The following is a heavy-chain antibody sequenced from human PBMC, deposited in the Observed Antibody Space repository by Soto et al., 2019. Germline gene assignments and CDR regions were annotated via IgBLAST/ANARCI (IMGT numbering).Heavy chain of an antibody. D-gene: IGHD6-19*01. Sequence: QVQFVQSAAEVKKPGASVKVSCEASGYTFTGYYMHWVRQAPGQGLEWMGWVNPNTGGTNYAQKFQGRVTLTRDTSISTAYMELSRLRSDDTAVYYCARDTPYISNSYYFDYWGQGTLVTVSS. J-gene: IGHJ4*02. CDR2: VNPNTGGT. CDR3: ARDTPYISNSYYFDY. CDR1: GYTFTGYY. V-gene: IGHV1-2*02.